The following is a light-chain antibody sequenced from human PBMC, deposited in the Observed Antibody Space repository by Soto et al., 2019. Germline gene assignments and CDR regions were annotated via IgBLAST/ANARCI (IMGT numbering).Light chain of an antibody. J-gene: IGKJ3*01. V-gene: IGKV3-20*01. CDR1: QSVSSSY. Sequence: EIVLTQSPGTLSLSPGERATLSCRASQSVSSSYLDWYQQKPGQAPRLLIYGASSRTTGIPDRFSGSGSGTYFTLTISRLEPEDFALYYCQQYGSSRTFGPGTKVDIK. CDR2: GAS. CDR3: QQYGSSRT.